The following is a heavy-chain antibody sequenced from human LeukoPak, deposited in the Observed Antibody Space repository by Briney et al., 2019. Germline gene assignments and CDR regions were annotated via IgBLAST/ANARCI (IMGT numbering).Heavy chain of an antibody. J-gene: IGHJ4*02. CDR2: ISSTSSYI. Sequence: GGSLRLSCAASGFTFSSYMNWVRQAPGKGLEWVSSISSTSSYIYYADSLKGRFTISRDNAKNSLYLQMNSLRADDTAVYYCARGQSRYFDWYLGFFDYWGQGTLVTVSS. CDR1: GFTFSSY. V-gene: IGHV3-21*01. D-gene: IGHD3-9*01. CDR3: ARGQSRYFDWYLGFFDY.